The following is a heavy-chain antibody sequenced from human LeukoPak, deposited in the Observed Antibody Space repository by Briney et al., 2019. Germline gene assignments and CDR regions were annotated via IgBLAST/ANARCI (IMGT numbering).Heavy chain of an antibody. D-gene: IGHD3-3*01. Sequence: GGSLRLSCAASGFTFSSYWISWVRQAPGKGLERVANIKQDGSEKYYVDSVKGRFTISRDNAKNSLYLQMNSLRAEDTAVYYCARGAPYAPYYDFWSGYYPSRGGYYYYGMDVWGQGTTVTVSS. V-gene: IGHV3-7*03. CDR3: ARGAPYAPYYDFWSGYYPSRGGYYYYGMDV. CDR1: GFTFSSYW. J-gene: IGHJ6*02. CDR2: IKQDGSEK.